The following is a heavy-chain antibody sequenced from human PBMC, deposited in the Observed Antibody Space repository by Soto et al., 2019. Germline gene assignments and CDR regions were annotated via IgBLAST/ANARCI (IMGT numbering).Heavy chain of an antibody. CDR3: ARDEGEYGGGQYYFDY. J-gene: IGHJ4*02. CDR1: GGSISSGDYY. Sequence: QVQLQESGPGLVKPSQTLSLTCTVSGGSISSGDYYWSWIRQPPGKGLEWIGYIYYSGSTYYNPSLKSRVTISVDTSKNQFSLKLSSVTAADTAVYYCARDEGEYGGGQYYFDYWGQGTLVTVSS. V-gene: IGHV4-30-4*01. D-gene: IGHD4-17*01. CDR2: IYYSGST.